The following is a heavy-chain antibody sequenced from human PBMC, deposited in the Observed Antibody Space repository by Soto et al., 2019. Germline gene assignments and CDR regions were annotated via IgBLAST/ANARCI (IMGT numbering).Heavy chain of an antibody. CDR1: GVSIINSSYY. CDR3: ARHGSN. V-gene: IGHV4-39*01. Sequence: AETLSLTCTVSGVSIINSSYYWCCIRRPPGKGLEWIGTIYYSGITYYNPSLKSRVTISVDTSKNQFSLKLTSVTAADTAVYYCARHGSNWGQGTLVTVSS. J-gene: IGHJ4*02. CDR2: IYYSGIT.